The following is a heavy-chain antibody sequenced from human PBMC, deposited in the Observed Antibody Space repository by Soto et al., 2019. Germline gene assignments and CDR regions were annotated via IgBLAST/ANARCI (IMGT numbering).Heavy chain of an antibody. D-gene: IGHD5-18*01. CDR3: QRVGYGGPFDS. CDR1: GSAFSSNY. Sequence: GGSLRLSCRVSGSAFSSNYMGWVRQAPGKGLEWVSLVHSDGSTYFADSVRGRFTIFRDNSKNTLYLQLTSLRAEDTAVYYCQRVGYGGPFDSWGQGEKVTVSS. J-gene: IGHJ3*02. CDR2: VHSDGST. V-gene: IGHV3-53*01.